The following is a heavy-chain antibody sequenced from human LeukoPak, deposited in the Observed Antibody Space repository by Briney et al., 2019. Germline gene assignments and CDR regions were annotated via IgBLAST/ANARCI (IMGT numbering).Heavy chain of an antibody. V-gene: IGHV3-7*01. CDR3: AKDSKRWKTYYYEAGSYYFDY. J-gene: IGHJ4*02. CDR1: GFTFSSYW. Sequence: GSLRLSCAASGFTFSSYWMSWVRQAPGKGLEWVANIKEDGSEKFHVGSARGRFTISRDNAKNSLYLQMNSLRAEDTAVYYCAKDSKRWKTYYYEAGSYYFDYWGQGTRVTVSS. D-gene: IGHD3-10*01. CDR2: IKEDGSEK.